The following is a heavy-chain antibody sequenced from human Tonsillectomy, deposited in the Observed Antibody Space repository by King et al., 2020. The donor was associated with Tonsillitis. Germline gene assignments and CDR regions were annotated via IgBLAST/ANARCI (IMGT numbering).Heavy chain of an antibody. CDR2: ISYDGSNK. D-gene: IGHD3-22*01. CDR3: AKDHAEYYYDNSGYYY. V-gene: IGHV3-30*18. Sequence: VQLVESGGGVVQPGRSLRLSCAASGFTFSSYGMHWVRQAPGKGLEWVAVISYDGSNKYYADSVKGRFTISRDNSKNTLYLQMNSLRAEDTAVYYCAKDHAEYYYDNSGYYYWGQGTLVTVSS. CDR1: GFTFSSYG. J-gene: IGHJ4*02.